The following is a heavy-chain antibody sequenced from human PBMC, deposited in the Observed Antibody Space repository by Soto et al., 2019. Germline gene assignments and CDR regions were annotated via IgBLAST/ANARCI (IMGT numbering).Heavy chain of an antibody. V-gene: IGHV4-30-2*01. J-gene: IGHJ4*02. Sequence: QLQLQESGSGLVKPSHTLSLTCTVSGGSISNAAYSWSWIRQPPGKGLEWIGYIYPSGMPFYNPSLRSRVTISIDRSNDQFSLNPKSVTAADTAVYYCARERGGYGLFDSWGQGTLVTVSS. D-gene: IGHD5-18*01. CDR2: IYPSGMP. CDR3: ARERGGYGLFDS. CDR1: GGSISNAAYS.